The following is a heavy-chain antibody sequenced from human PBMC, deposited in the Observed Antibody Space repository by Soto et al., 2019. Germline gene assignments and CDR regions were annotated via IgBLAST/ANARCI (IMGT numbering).Heavy chain of an antibody. D-gene: IGHD3-10*01. CDR1: GFTFGDYA. J-gene: IGHJ6*03. CDR2: IRSKAYGGTT. V-gene: IGHV3-49*03. Sequence: PGGSLRLSCTASGFTFGDYAMSWFRQAPGKGLEWVGFIRSKAYGGTTEYAASVKGRFTISRDDSKSIAYLQMNSLKTEDTDVYYCTRDRITMVRGVIPAPYYYYMDVWGKGTTVTVSS. CDR3: TRDRITMVRGVIPAPYYYYMDV.